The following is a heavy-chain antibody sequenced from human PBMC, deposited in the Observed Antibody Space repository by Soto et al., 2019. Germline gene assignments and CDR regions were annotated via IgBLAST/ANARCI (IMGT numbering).Heavy chain of an antibody. D-gene: IGHD2-8*01. Sequence: PPETLALTCTVSGGSISSGGYYWSWIRQHPGKGLEWIGYIYYSGSTYYNPSLKSRVTISVDTSKNQFSLKLSSVTAADTAVYYCARDTYVLSDDWGQGTLGTVS. V-gene: IGHV4-31*03. CDR2: IYYSGST. J-gene: IGHJ4*02. CDR1: GGSISSGGYY. CDR3: ARDTYVLSDD.